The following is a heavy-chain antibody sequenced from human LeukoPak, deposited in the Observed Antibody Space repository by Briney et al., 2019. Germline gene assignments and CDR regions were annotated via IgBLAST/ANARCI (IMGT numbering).Heavy chain of an antibody. CDR1: GGSISSGSYY. J-gene: IGHJ6*03. CDR2: IYTSGST. V-gene: IGHV4-61*02. Sequence: SETLSLTCTVSGGSISSGSYYWSWIRQPAGKGLEWIGRIYTSGSTNYNPSLKSRVTISVDTSKNQFSLKLSSVTAADTAVYYCARRRYMDVWGKGTTVTVSS. CDR3: ARRRYMDV.